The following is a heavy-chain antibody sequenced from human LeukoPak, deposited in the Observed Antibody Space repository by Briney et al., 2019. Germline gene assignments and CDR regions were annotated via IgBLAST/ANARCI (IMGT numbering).Heavy chain of an antibody. D-gene: IGHD2-2*01. V-gene: IGHV4-39*01. Sequence: SETLSLTCTVSGGSISSSGYYWGWIRQPPGKGLEWIGNIYYSGSTYYNSSLKSRITISVDTSKNQFSLKLNSVTAADTAVYYCARLSAHCSSSCCYFDCWGQGTLVTFSS. CDR1: GGSISSSGYY. CDR2: IYYSGST. J-gene: IGHJ4*02. CDR3: ARLSAHCSSSCCYFDC.